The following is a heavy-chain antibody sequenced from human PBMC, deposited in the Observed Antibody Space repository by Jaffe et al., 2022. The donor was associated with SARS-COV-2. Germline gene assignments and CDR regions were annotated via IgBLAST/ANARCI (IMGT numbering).Heavy chain of an antibody. V-gene: IGHV3-43*01. CDR1: GFTFDDYT. D-gene: IGHD6-19*01. Sequence: EVQLVESGGVVVQPGGSLRLSCAASGFTFDDYTMHWVRQAPGKGLEWVSLISWDGGSTNYADSVKGRFTISRDNSKNSLYLQMNSLRTEDTALYYCAKDKGSGVADTCLDYWGQGTLVTVSS. J-gene: IGHJ4*02. CDR2: ISWDGGST. CDR3: AKDKGSGVADTCLDY.